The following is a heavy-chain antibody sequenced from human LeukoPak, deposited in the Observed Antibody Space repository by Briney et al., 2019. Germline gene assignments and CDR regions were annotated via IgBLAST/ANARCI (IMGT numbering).Heavy chain of an antibody. CDR3: ARDGAIFDSSGYYFLW. CDR1: GGTFSSYA. D-gene: IGHD3-22*01. Sequence: SVKVSCKASGGTFSSYAISWVRQAPGQGLEWMGGIIPIFGTANYAQKFQGRVTITADESTSTAYMELSSLRSEDTAVYYCARDGAIFDSSGYYFLWWGQGTLVTVSS. CDR2: IIPIFGTA. V-gene: IGHV1-69*01. J-gene: IGHJ4*02.